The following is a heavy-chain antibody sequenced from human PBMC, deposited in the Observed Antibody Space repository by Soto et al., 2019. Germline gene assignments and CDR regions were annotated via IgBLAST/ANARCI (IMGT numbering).Heavy chain of an antibody. CDR2: IYYSGST. CDR1: GGSISSSTYY. Sequence: SETLSLTCTVSGGSISSSTYYWGWIRQPPGKGLEWIGSIYYSGSTYYNPSLKSRVTISVDTSKNQFSLKLSSVTAADTAVYYCAILSVTLLRGAYNHYPIDAWGQWTTVT. J-gene: IGHJ6*02. V-gene: IGHV4-39*01. D-gene: IGHD3-10*01. CDR3: AILSVTLLRGAYNHYPIDA.